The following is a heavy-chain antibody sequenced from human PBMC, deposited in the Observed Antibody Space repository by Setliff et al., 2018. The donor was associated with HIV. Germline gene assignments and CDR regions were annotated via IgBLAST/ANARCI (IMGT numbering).Heavy chain of an antibody. V-gene: IGHV5-51*01. CDR3: ARGSSSVNYYHCGLDV. CDR1: GYNFPNYW. D-gene: IGHD3-10*01. Sequence: PGESLTISCRGSGYNFPNYWIAWVRQMPGKGLEWMGIIYPDSSDARYGPSFQGQVTISVDKTMRTAYLQWSSLKASDTAIYYCARGSSSVNYYHCGLDVWGQGTTVTVSS. J-gene: IGHJ6*02. CDR2: IYPDSSDA.